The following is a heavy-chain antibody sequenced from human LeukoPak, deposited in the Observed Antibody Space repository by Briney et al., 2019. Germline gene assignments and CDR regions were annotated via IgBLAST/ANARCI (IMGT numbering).Heavy chain of an antibody. CDR2: IYSGGST. CDR3: ARGPCSGGSCYSFS. D-gene: IGHD2-15*01. Sequence: GGSLRLSCAASGFTVSSNYMSWVRQAPGKGLEWVSVIYSGGSTYYADSVKGRFTISRDNSKNTLYLQMNSLRAEDMAVYYCARGPCSGGSCYSFSWGQGTLVTVSS. J-gene: IGHJ4*02. CDR1: GFTVSSNY. V-gene: IGHV3-66*01.